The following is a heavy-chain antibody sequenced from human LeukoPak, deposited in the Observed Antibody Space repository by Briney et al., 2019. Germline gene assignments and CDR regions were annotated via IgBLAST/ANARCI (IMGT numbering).Heavy chain of an antibody. CDR2: IIPIFATA. D-gene: IGHD3-10*01. J-gene: IGHJ3*02. CDR1: GYTFTSYY. V-gene: IGHV1-69*13. CDR3: AVGVRGSGSYQIWGHAFDI. Sequence: GASVKVSCKASGYTFTSYYMHWVRQAPGQGLEWMGGIIPIFATADYAQKFQGRVTITADESTSTAYMELSSLRSEDTAVYYCAVGVRGSGSYQIWGHAFDIWGQGTMVTVSS.